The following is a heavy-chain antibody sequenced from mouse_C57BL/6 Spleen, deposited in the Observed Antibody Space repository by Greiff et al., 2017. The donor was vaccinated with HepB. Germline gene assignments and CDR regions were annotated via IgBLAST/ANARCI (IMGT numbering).Heavy chain of an antibody. CDR2: IDPETGGT. V-gene: IGHV1-15*01. Sequence: VQGVESGAELVRPGASVTLSCKASGYTFTDYEMHWVKQTPVHGLEWIGAIDPETGGTAYNQKFKGKAILTADKSSSTAYMELRSLTSEDSAVYYCTGCFYYSNYYFDYWGQGTTLTVSS. CDR1: GYTFTDYE. D-gene: IGHD2-5*01. J-gene: IGHJ2*01. CDR3: TGCFYYSNYYFDY.